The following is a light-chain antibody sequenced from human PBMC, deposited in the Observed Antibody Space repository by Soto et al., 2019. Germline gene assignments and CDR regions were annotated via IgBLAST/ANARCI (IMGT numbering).Light chain of an antibody. Sequence: EIVMTQSPATLSVSPGERVTLSCRARQSVTNRLAWFQHKPGQAPRLLIYSASTRATNIPGRFSGSGSGTEFTLTISSLQSEDFAVYFCQQYKNWPPYTFGQGTKLEIK. V-gene: IGKV3-15*01. CDR1: QSVTNR. CDR2: SAS. J-gene: IGKJ2*01. CDR3: QQYKNWPPYT.